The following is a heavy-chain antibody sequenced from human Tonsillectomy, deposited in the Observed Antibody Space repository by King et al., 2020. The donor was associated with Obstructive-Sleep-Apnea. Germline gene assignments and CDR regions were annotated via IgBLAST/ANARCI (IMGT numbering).Heavy chain of an antibody. CDR3: ARVFEYYYDSSGSRYYYYGMDV. CDR2: IYTSGST. Sequence: QLQESGPGLVKPSETLSLTCTVSGGSISSYYWSWIRQPAGKGLEWIGRIYTSGSTNYNPSLKSRVTMSVDTSKNQFSLKLSSVTAADTAVHYCARVFEYYYDSSGSRYYYYGMDVWGQGTTVTVSS. V-gene: IGHV4-4*07. D-gene: IGHD3-22*01. J-gene: IGHJ6*02. CDR1: GGSISSYY.